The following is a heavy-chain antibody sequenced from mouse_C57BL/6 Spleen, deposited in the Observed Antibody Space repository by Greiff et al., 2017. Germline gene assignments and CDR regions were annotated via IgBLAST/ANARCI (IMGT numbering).Heavy chain of an antibody. D-gene: IGHD1-1*02. V-gene: IGHV1-64*01. CDR1: GYTFTSYW. Sequence: VQLQQPGAELVKPGASVKLSCTASGYTFTSYWMHWVKQRPGQGLEWIGMIHPNSGSTNYNEKFKSKATLTVDKSSSTAYMQLSSLTSEDSAVYYCAQVADYYAMDYWGQGTSVTVSS. CDR2: IHPNSGST. J-gene: IGHJ4*01. CDR3: AQVADYYAMDY.